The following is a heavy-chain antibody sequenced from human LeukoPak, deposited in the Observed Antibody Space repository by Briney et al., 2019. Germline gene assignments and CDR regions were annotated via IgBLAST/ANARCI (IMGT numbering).Heavy chain of an antibody. CDR3: SRVGVNNDGFDI. D-gene: IGHD3-22*01. CDR2: IYYSGST. V-gene: IGHV4-59*01. CDR1: GGSISSYY. Sequence: SETLSLTCTVSGGSISSYYWSWIRQPPGKGLEWIGYIYYSGSTNYNPSLKSRVTISVDTSQTQFSLKLGSLAAAATAVYSCSRVGVNNDGFDIWGQGTMVTVSS. J-gene: IGHJ3*02.